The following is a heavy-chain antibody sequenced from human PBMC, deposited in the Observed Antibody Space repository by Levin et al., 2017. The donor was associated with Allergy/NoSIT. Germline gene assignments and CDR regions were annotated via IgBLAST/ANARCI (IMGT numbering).Heavy chain of an antibody. CDR2: ISYDGSSK. CDR3: ARDAFYGSGTYHVY. Sequence: GESLKISCAASGFTFRSYAMHWVRQAPGKGLEWVAIISYDGSSKYYADSVKGRFTISRDNSKNTLYLQMNSLRAEDTAVYYCARDAFYGSGTYHVYWGQGTLVTVSS. J-gene: IGHJ4*02. V-gene: IGHV3-30-3*01. D-gene: IGHD3-10*01. CDR1: GFTFRSYA.